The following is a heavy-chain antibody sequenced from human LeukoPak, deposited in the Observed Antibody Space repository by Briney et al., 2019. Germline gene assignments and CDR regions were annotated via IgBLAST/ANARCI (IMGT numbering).Heavy chain of an antibody. CDR1: GFTFSSYA. Sequence: GGSLRLSCAASGFTFSSYAMSWVRQAPGKGLEWVSVISGSGGSTYYADSVKGRFTISRDNSKNTLYLQMNSLRAEDTAVYYCAKDLSFLDCSGGSCYDYWGQGTLVTVSS. J-gene: IGHJ4*02. D-gene: IGHD2-15*01. V-gene: IGHV3-23*01. CDR3: AKDLSFLDCSGGSCYDY. CDR2: ISGSGGST.